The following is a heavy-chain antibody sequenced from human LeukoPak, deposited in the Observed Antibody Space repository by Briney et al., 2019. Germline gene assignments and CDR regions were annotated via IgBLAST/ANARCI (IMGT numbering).Heavy chain of an antibody. CDR2: ISGSGGST. D-gene: IGHD3-10*02. CDR1: GFTFSNAW. Sequence: GGSLRLSCAASGFTFSNAWMSWVRQAPGKGLEWVSAISGSGGSTYYADSVKGRFTISRDNSKNTLYLQMNSLRAEDTAVYYCAKDVRGCSVYWGQGTLVTVSS. CDR3: AKDVRGCSVY. J-gene: IGHJ4*02. V-gene: IGHV3-23*01.